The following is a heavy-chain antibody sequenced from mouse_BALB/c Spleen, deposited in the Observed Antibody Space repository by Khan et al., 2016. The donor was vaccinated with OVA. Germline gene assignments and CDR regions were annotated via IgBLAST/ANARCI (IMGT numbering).Heavy chain of an antibody. CDR2: ISGDSNTI. J-gene: IGHJ2*01. CDR3: ATSYFYGYYFDY. Sequence: EVELVESGEDLVQPGGSRKLSCAASGFTFSSYGMHWVRQAPEKGLEWVAYISGDSNTIYYADTVKGRFTISRDNPKNTLFLQMTSLMSEDTARYYCATSYFYGYYFDYWGPGTTLTVSS. CDR1: GFTFSSYG. V-gene: IGHV5-17*02. D-gene: IGHD1-1*01.